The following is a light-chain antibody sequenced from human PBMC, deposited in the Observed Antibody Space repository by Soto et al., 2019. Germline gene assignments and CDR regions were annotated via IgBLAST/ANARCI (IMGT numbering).Light chain of an antibody. CDR3: QQYNNWPPWT. Sequence: EIVMTQSPATLSVSPVERATLSCRASQSVSSNLAWYQQKPGQAPRLLIYGASTRATGIPARFSGSGSGTEFTLTISGLQSEDFAVYYRQQYNNWPPWTFGQGTKVDI. CDR1: QSVSSN. CDR2: GAS. J-gene: IGKJ1*01. V-gene: IGKV3-15*01.